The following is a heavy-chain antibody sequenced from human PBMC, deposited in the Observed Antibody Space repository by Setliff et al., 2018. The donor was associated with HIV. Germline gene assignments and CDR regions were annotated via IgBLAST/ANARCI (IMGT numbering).Heavy chain of an antibody. CDR1: GGSISGDF. CDR2: THASGTT. J-gene: IGHJ4*02. D-gene: IGHD2-21*02. Sequence: PSETLSLTCTVSGGSISGDFWTWIRQPAGEGLEWIGRTHASGTTQCEPSPKNRCSMSIDTSKNQFSLKLSSVTAADTAVYYCARQTATGTSATFDSWGQGSLVTVSS. V-gene: IGHV4-4*07. CDR3: ARQTATGTSATFDS.